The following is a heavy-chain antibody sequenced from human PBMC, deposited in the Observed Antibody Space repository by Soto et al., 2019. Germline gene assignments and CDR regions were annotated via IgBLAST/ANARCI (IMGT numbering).Heavy chain of an antibody. CDR1: GATFSTNA. CDR3: ARSMTATLLREDY. CDR2: IIPIFGTT. Sequence: QVQLVQSGAEVKKPGSSVKVSCKASGATFSTNAFSWVRQAPGQGLEWMGGIIPIFGTTDYAQKFQGSLTIPAAEPASTAYMELRNLRSADTAIYFCARSMTATLLREDYWGQGTLVTVSS. V-gene: IGHV1-69*12. J-gene: IGHJ4*02. D-gene: IGHD2-15*01.